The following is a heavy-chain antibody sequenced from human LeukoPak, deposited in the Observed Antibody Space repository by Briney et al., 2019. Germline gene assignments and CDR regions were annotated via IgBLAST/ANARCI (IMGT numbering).Heavy chain of an antibody. CDR3: ARLGHSVTYYVDHYYFDY. CDR1: GGSISSSSYY. Sequence: PSETLSLTCTVSGGSISSSSYYWGWIRQPPGKGLEWIGTIYYSGSTYYNPSLKNRVTISVDTSKNQFSLKLSSVTDTDTAVYYCARLGHSVTYYVDHYYFDYWGQGTLVTVSS. V-gene: IGHV4-39*01. J-gene: IGHJ4*02. D-gene: IGHD1-26*01. CDR2: IYYSGST.